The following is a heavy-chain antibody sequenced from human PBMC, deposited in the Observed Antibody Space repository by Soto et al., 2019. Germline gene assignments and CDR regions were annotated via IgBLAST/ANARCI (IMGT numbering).Heavy chain of an antibody. CDR2: IWYDGSNK. V-gene: IGHV3-33*01. CDR3: ASDRFELVPGHTREGYCTNGVCYSYWFDP. D-gene: IGHD2-8*01. J-gene: IGHJ5*02. Sequence: GGSLRLSCAASGFTFSSYGMHWVRQAPGKGLEWMAVIWYDGSNKYYADSVKGRFTISSDNSKNTLYLQMNSLRAEDTAVYYYASDRFELVPGHTREGYCTNGVCYSYWFDPWGQGTLVTVSS. CDR1: GFTFSSYG.